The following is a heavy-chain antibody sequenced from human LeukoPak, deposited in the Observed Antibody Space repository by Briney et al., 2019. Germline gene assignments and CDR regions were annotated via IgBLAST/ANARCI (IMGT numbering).Heavy chain of an antibody. CDR3: GLSAEKQLVYFDF. Sequence: ASVKVSCKASGDTFSNYDVTWVRQAPGQGLEWMGRIIPVFDTAKYAQNFQGRVTMTTDESSSTAYMELYSLRSEETAVYCFGLSAEKQLVYFDFWGKGPLVTVSS. J-gene: IGHJ4*02. CDR1: GDTFSNYD. CDR2: IIPVFDTA. D-gene: IGHD6-13*01. V-gene: IGHV1-69*05.